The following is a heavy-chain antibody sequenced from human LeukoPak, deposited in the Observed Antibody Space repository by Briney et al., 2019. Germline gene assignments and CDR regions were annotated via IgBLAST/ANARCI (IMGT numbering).Heavy chain of an antibody. CDR2: IYSSGST. V-gene: IGHV4-59*11. J-gene: IGHJ4*02. CDR1: GGSISGHY. D-gene: IGHD5-24*01. Sequence: SETPSLTCTVSGGSISGHYWSWIREPPGKGLEWIGYIYSSGSTRYNPSLNSRVTISVDTSKNQFSLKLTSVTAADTALYYCARVLGDGQSDYWGQGILVTVSS. CDR3: ARVLGDGQSDY.